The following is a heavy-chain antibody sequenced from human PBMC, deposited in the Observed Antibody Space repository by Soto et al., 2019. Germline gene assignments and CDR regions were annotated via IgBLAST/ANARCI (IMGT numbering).Heavy chain of an antibody. J-gene: IGHJ4*02. V-gene: IGHV3-9*01. CDR3: AKDGRGRYCSGGSCRIVHYFDY. Sequence: PGGSLRLSCAASEFTFDDYAMHWVRQAPGKGLEWVSGIGWNSGNIVYADSVKGRFTISRDNAKNSLYLQMNNLRVEDTALYYCAKDGRGRYCSGGSCRIVHYFDYWGQGTLVTVSS. D-gene: IGHD2-15*01. CDR1: EFTFDDYA. CDR2: IGWNSGNI.